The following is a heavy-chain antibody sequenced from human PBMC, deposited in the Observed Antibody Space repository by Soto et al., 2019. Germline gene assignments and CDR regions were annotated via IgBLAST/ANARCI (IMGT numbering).Heavy chain of an antibody. D-gene: IGHD3-3*01. CDR1: GYTFTSYG. Sequence: QVQLVQSGAGVKKPGASVKVSCKASGYTFTSYGISWVRQAPGQGLEWMGWISAYNGNTNYAQKLQGRVTMTTDTSTSTAYMGLRSLRSDDTAVYYCARLSKAFYDFWSGYSLGWFDPWGQGTLVTVSS. V-gene: IGHV1-18*01. CDR2: ISAYNGNT. J-gene: IGHJ5*02. CDR3: ARLSKAFYDFWSGYSLGWFDP.